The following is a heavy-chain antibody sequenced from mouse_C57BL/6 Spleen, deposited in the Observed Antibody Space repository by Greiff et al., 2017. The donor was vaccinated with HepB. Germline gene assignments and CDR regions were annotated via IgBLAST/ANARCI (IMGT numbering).Heavy chain of an antibody. CDR1: GFTFSDYY. CDR2: INYDGSST. CDR3: ARGNYLYYFDY. J-gene: IGHJ2*01. V-gene: IGHV5-16*01. D-gene: IGHD2-1*01. Sequence: DVRLVESEGGLVQPGSSMKLSCTASGFTFSDYYMAWVRQVPEKGLEWVANINYDGSSTYYLDSLKSRFIISRDNAKNILYLQMSSLKSEDTATYYCARGNYLYYFDYWGQGTTLTVSS.